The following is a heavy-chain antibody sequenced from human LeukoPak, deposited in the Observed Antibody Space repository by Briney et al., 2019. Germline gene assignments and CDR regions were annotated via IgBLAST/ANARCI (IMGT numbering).Heavy chain of an antibody. V-gene: IGHV4-61*02. CDR1: GGSISSGSYY. CDR3: ALKDTAMVTDAFDI. J-gene: IGHJ3*02. D-gene: IGHD5-18*01. CDR2: IYTSGST. Sequence: SETLSLTCTVSGGSISSGSYYWSWIRQPAGKGLEWIGRIYTSGSTNYNPSLKSRVTISVDTSKNQFSLKLSSVTAADTAVYYCALKDTAMVTDAFDIWGQGTMVTVSS.